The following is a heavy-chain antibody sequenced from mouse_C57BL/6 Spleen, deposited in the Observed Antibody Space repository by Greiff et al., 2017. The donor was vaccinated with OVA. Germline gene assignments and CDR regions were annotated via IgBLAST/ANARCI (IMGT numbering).Heavy chain of an antibody. CDR2: FHPYNDDT. CDR3: ATYGSRGYAMDY. CDR1: GYTFTTYP. Sequence: VKLQESGAELVKPGASVKMSCKASGYTFTTYPIEWMKQNHGKSLEWIGNFHPYNDDTKYNEKFKGKATLTVEKSSSTVYLELSRLTSDDSAVYYCATYGSRGYAMDYWGQGTSVTVSS. V-gene: IGHV1-47*01. D-gene: IGHD1-1*01. J-gene: IGHJ4*01.